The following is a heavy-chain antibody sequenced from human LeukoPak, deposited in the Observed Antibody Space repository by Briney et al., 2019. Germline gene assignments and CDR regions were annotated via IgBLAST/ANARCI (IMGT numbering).Heavy chain of an antibody. CDR2: INPNSGGT. Sequence: GASVKVSCKASGYTFTSYYMHWVRQAPGQGLEWMGWINPNSGGTNYAQKFQGRVTMTRDTSISTAYMELSRLRSDDTAVYYCAREGRYSSSWSTPELDYWGQGTLVTVSS. J-gene: IGHJ4*02. CDR1: GYTFTSYY. D-gene: IGHD6-13*01. CDR3: AREGRYSSSWSTPELDY. V-gene: IGHV1-2*02.